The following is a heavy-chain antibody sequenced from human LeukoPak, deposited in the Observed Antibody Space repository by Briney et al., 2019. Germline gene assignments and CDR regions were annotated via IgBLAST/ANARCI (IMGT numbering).Heavy chain of an antibody. J-gene: IGHJ4*02. CDR3: ARFEYYYDSSGYYYEGPFDY. V-gene: IGHV4-59*01. CDR2: IYYSGST. D-gene: IGHD3-22*01. CDR1: GGSISSYY. Sequence: SETLSLTCTVSGGSISSYYWSWIRQPPGKGLEWIGYIYYSGSTNYNPSLKSRVTISVDTSKNQFSLKLSSVIAADTAVYYCARFEYYYDSSGYYYEGPFDYWGQGTLVTVSS.